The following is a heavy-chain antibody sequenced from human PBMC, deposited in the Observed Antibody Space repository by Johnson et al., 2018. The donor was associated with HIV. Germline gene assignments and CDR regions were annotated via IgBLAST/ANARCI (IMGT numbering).Heavy chain of an antibody. V-gene: IGHV3-30*02. CDR3: AKDERQLGGWSHAFDM. J-gene: IGHJ3*02. CDR2: IWYAGSNK. Sequence: QVQLVESGGGVVQPGGSLRLSCEASGFTFSNYGMHWVRQAPGKWLEGVACIWYAGSNKYYEDSVQGHFTISRDNSKNTLYLQMRRLRGEHTSVYYCAKDERQLGGWSHAFDMWGQGTKVSVSS. D-gene: IGHD7-27*01. CDR1: GFTFSNYG.